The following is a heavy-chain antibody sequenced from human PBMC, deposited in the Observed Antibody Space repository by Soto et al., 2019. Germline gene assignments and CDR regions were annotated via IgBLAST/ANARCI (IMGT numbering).Heavy chain of an antibody. D-gene: IGHD3-22*01. J-gene: IGHJ4*02. V-gene: IGHV1-69*01. CDR2: SIPIFGTA. Sequence: QVQLVQSGAEVKKPGSSVKVSCKASGGTFSSYAISWVRQAPGQGLEWMGGSIPIFGTANYAQKFQGRVTITADESTSTAYMELSSLRSEDTAVYYCARVNPADSSGYYSHFDYWGQGTLVTVSS. CDR3: ARVNPADSSGYYSHFDY. CDR1: GGTFSSYA.